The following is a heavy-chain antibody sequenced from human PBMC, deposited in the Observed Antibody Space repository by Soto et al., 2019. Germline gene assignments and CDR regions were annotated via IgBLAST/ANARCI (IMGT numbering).Heavy chain of an antibody. CDR2: ISYDGSNK. Sequence: QVQLVESGGGVVQPGRSLRLSCAASGFTFNSYAMHWVRQAPGKGLEWVAVISYDGSNKYYADSVKGRFTISRDNSKNTLYLQMNSLRAEDTAVYYCARGYSGSFNAEYFQHWGQGTLVTVSS. V-gene: IGHV3-30-3*01. D-gene: IGHD1-26*01. CDR3: ARGYSGSFNAEYFQH. J-gene: IGHJ1*01. CDR1: GFTFNSYA.